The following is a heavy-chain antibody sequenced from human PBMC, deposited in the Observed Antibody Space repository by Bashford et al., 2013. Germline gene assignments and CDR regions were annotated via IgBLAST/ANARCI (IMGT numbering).Heavy chain of an antibody. J-gene: IGHJ3*02. Sequence: LRLSCAASGFTFSSYAMHWVRQAPGKGLEWVAVISYDGSNKYYADSVKGRFTISRDNSKNTLYLQMNSLRAEDTAVYYCAREVGVLGYCSGGSCSGAFDIWGQGTMVTVSS. D-gene: IGHD2-15*01. CDR3: AREVGVLGYCSGGSCSGAFDI. CDR1: GFTFSSYA. CDR2: ISYDGSNK. V-gene: IGHV3-30-3*01.